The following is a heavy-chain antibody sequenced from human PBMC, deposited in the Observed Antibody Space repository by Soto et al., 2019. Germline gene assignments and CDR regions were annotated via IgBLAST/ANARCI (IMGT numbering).Heavy chain of an antibody. CDR3: ARHWGSVFHTTHYYGVDV. CDR2: IFPADSDT. CDR1: GYTFTNYW. V-gene: IGHV5-51*01. Sequence: GESLKISCKADGYTFTNYWIAWVRQMPGKGLEWMGIIFPADSDTRYSPSFQGLVTISVDKSITTAYLQWSSLKASDTAMYYCARHWGSVFHTTHYYGVDVWGQGTTVTVSS. J-gene: IGHJ6*02. D-gene: IGHD3-16*01.